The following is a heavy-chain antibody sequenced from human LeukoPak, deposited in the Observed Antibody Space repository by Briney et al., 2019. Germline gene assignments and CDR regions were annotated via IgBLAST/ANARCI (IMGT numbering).Heavy chain of an antibody. J-gene: IGHJ4*02. D-gene: IGHD6-19*01. V-gene: IGHV5-51*01. CDR1: GYSFSHYW. CDR2: TYPDDSDT. Sequence: GESLKISCTGSGYSFSHYWIGWVRQMPGKGLEWMGITYPDDSDTTYSPSFQGHVTISADKSISTTYLQWDSLMASDTGMYYCGRQVVRSSSGWKFGYWGQGTLVTVSS. CDR3: GRQVVRSSSGWKFGY.